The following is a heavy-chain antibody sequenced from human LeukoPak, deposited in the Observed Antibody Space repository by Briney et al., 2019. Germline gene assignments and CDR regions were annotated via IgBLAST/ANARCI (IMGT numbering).Heavy chain of an antibody. J-gene: IGHJ4*02. Sequence: GGSLRLSCAASGFTFSSHDMNWVRQAPGKGLEWVSYINMKRGTIYCADSVKGRFTISRDNAKNSLYLQMNSLRDEDTAVYYCARDRPLDYWGQGTLVTVSS. CDR1: GFTFSSHD. CDR3: ARDRPLDY. V-gene: IGHV3-48*02. CDR2: INMKRGTI.